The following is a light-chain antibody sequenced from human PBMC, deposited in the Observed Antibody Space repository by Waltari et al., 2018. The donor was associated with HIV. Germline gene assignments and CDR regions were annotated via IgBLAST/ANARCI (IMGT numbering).Light chain of an antibody. CDR1: SNDIGGYNY. J-gene: IGLJ1*01. Sequence: QSALTQPASVSGSPGQSITISCSGTSNDIGGYNYVSWYQQHPGRTPKRIIYAVTSRRYGVSVRFSGSKSGNTASLTISGLQAEDEADYYCYSYTSTTSLSVFGTGTRVSVL. CDR2: AVT. CDR3: YSYTSTTSLSV. V-gene: IGLV2-14*01.